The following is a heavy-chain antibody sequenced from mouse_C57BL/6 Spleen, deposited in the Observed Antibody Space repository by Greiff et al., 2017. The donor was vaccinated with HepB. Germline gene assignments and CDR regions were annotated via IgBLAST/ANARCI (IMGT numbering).Heavy chain of an antibody. J-gene: IGHJ4*01. D-gene: IGHD2-4*01. CDR1: GFTFSSYA. CDR3: TREGGDYDGFYAMDY. Sequence: EVKLVESGEGLVKPGGSLKLSCAASGFTFSSYAMSWVRQTPEKRLEWVAYISSGGDYIYYADTVKGRFTISRDNARNTLYLQMSSLKSEDTAMYYCTREGGDYDGFYAMDYWGQGTSVTVSS. CDR2: ISSGGDYI. V-gene: IGHV5-9-1*02.